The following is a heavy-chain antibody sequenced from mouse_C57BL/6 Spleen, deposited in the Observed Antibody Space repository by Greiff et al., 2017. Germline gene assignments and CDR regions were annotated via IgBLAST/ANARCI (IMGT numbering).Heavy chain of an antibody. CDR1: GYTFTSYW. V-gene: IGHV1-72*01. Sequence: QVQLKQPGAELVKPGASVKLSCKASGYTFTSYWMHWVKQRPGRGLEWIGRIDPNSGGTKYNEKFKSKATLTVDKPSSTAYMQLSSLTSEDSAVYYCASRISTTAMDYWGQGTSVTVSS. CDR2: IDPNSGGT. D-gene: IGHD2-1*01. J-gene: IGHJ4*01. CDR3: ASRISTTAMDY.